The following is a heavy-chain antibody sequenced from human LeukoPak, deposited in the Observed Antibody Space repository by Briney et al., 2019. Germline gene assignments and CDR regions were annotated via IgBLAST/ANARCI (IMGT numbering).Heavy chain of an antibody. CDR2: INHSGST. CDR1: GGSFSGYY. V-gene: IGHV4-34*01. CDR3: AREGPYTNGYYRSHWFDP. J-gene: IGHJ5*02. Sequence: SETLSLTCAVYGGSFSGYYWSWIRQPPGKGLEWIGEINHSGSTNYNPSLKSRVTISVDTSKNQFFLRLSSVTAADTAMYYCAREGPYTNGYYRSHWFDPWGPGTRVTVSS. D-gene: IGHD1-1*01.